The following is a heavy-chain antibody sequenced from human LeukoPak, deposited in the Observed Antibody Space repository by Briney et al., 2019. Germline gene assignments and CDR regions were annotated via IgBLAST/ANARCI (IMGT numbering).Heavy chain of an antibody. Sequence: PGGSLRLSCAASGFTFSSYSMNWVRQAPGKGLVWVSRINSDGSSTSYADSVKGRFTISRDNAKNTLYLQMNSLRAEDTAVYYCARPRRAAFFTEFDYWGQGTLVTVSS. CDR2: INSDGSST. CDR1: GFTFSSYS. CDR3: ARPRRAAFFTEFDY. V-gene: IGHV3-74*01. D-gene: IGHD6-13*01. J-gene: IGHJ4*02.